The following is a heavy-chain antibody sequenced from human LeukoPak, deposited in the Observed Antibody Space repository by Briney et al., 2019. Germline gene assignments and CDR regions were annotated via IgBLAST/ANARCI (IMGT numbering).Heavy chain of an antibody. Sequence: GGSLRLSCAASGFTFSSYAMSWVRQAPGKGLEWVSAISGSGGSTYYADSVKGRFTISRDNSKNTLYLQMNSLRAEDTAVYYCARSRSGSYYWGSMIPTKALDYWGQGTLVTVSS. CDR2: ISGSGGST. V-gene: IGHV3-23*01. CDR1: GFTFSSYA. CDR3: ARSRSGSYYWGSMIPTKALDY. J-gene: IGHJ4*02. D-gene: IGHD1-26*01.